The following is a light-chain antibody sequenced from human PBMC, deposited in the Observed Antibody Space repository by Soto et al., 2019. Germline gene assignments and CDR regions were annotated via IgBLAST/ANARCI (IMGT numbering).Light chain of an antibody. CDR2: GAS. CDR1: QSADSNY. CDR3: QQYGSSPET. Sequence: PGERAPLSCRASQSADSNYLAWYQQRPGQAPRLLVYGASRRASGIPERFSGSGSGTDFTLTISRLEPEDFAVFYCQQYGSSPETFGQGTKVDIK. J-gene: IGKJ1*01. V-gene: IGKV3-20*01.